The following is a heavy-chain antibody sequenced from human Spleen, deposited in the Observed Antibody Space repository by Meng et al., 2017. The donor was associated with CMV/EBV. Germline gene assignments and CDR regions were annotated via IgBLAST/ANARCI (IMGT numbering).Heavy chain of an antibody. CDR3: ADPGVGGIGH. CDR1: GFTFSRYG. CDR2: IGYDGSRK. J-gene: IGHJ4*02. Sequence: GGSLRLSCAASGFTFSRYGMHWVRQAPGKGLEWVAFIGYDGSRKEYADSVKGRLTISRDNSKNTVYLQMNRLRVEDTAVYYCADPGVGGIGHWGQGTLVTVSS. D-gene: IGHD1-26*01. V-gene: IGHV3-30*02.